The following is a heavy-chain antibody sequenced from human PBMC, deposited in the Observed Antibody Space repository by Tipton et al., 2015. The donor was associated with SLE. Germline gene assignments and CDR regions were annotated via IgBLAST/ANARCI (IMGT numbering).Heavy chain of an antibody. Sequence: SLRLSCAASGFTFDDYAMHWVRQAPGKGLEWVSSISSSSSYIYYADSVKGRFTISRDNAKNSLYLQMNSLRAEDTAVYYCASMARGAFDIWGQGTMVTVSS. J-gene: IGHJ3*02. D-gene: IGHD3-10*01. CDR1: GFTFDDYA. V-gene: IGHV3-21*01. CDR3: ASMARGAFDI. CDR2: ISSSSSYI.